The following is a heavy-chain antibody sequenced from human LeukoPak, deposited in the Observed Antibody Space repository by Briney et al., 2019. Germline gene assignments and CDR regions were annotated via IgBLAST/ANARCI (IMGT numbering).Heavy chain of an antibody. CDR1: GGTFSSYA. J-gene: IGHJ5*02. Sequence: ASVKVSCKASGGTFSSYAISWVRQAPGQGLEWMAWIIPIFGIANYAQKFQGRVTITADKSTSTAYMELSSLRSEDTAVYYCARVQVEGGYQRSIAAAGEGWFDPWGQGTLVTVSS. V-gene: IGHV1-69*10. D-gene: IGHD6-13*01. CDR3: ARVQVEGGYQRSIAAAGEGWFDP. CDR2: IIPIFGIA.